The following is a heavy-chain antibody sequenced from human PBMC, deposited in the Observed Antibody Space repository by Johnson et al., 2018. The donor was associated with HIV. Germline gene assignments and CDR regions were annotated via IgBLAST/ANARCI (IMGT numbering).Heavy chain of an antibody. D-gene: IGHD5-24*01. Sequence: VQLVESGGGVVQPGRSLRLSCAASGFTSSDSWMSWVRQAPGKGLEWVASIKYDGSDKYYVDAVKGRLIISRDNVNNSVYLQMNSLRGEDTAVYYCAREWLYGFDIWGQGTMVTVSS. CDR2: IKYDGSDK. CDR1: GFTSSDSW. CDR3: AREWLYGFDI. J-gene: IGHJ3*02. V-gene: IGHV3-7*05.